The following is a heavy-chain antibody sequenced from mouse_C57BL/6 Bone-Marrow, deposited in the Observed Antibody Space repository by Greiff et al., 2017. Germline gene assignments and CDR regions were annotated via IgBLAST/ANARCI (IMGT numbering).Heavy chain of an antibody. D-gene: IGHD2-3*01. CDR2: ISSGGSYT. Sequence: EVHLVESGGDLVKPGGSLKLSCAASGFTFSSYGMSWVRQTPDKRLAWVATISSGGSYTYYPDSVKGRFTISRDNAKNTLYLQMSSLKSEDTAMYYCARQDGYYEDWYFDVWGTGTTVTVSS. J-gene: IGHJ1*03. CDR3: ARQDGYYEDWYFDV. V-gene: IGHV5-6*01. CDR1: GFTFSSYG.